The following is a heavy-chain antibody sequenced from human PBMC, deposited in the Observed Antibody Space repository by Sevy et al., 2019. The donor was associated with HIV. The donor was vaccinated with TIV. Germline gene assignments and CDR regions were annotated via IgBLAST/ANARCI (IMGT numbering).Heavy chain of an antibody. CDR3: SSRERGGGDTALGY. V-gene: IGHV3-48*02. CDR2: ISSSSSTI. Sequence: GGCLRLSCAASGFTFSSYSMNWVRQAPGKGLEWVSYISSSSSTIYYADSVKGRFTISRDNAKNSLYLQMNSLRDEDTAVYYWSSRERGGGDTALGYWGQGTLVTVSS. J-gene: IGHJ4*02. D-gene: IGHD5-18*01. CDR1: GFTFSSYS.